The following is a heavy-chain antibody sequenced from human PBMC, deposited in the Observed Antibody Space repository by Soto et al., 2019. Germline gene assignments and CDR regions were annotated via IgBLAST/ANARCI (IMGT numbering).Heavy chain of an antibody. CDR2: FYNTGFI. V-gene: IGHV3-53*01. Sequence: GSLRLSCAASGFSVSVDSMIWVRQAPGKGLEWVSPFYNTGFIHYADSVKGRFTISRDNSKNTLYLQMNSLRAEDTAVYFCARHDWLDPWGQGTLVTVSS. CDR3: ARHDWLDP. J-gene: IGHJ5*02. CDR1: GFSVSVDS.